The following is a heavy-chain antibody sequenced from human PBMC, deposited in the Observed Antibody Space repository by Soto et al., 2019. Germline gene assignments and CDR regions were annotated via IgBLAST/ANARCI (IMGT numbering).Heavy chain of an antibody. J-gene: IGHJ4*02. CDR1: GYTFTSYA. D-gene: IGHD1-26*01. CDR3: ARDPYSGSHSHYFDY. CDR2: INGGNGNT. Sequence: ASVNGSCKASGYTFTSYAMHWVRQAPGQRLEWMGWINGGNGNTEYSQKFQGRVTITRDTSASTAYMELSSLRSEDTAVYYCARDPYSGSHSHYFDYWGQGTLVTVSS. V-gene: IGHV1-3*01.